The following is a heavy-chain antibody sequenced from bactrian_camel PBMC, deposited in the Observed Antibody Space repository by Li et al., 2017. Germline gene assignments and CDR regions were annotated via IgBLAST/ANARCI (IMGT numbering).Heavy chain of an antibody. CDR2: IYTGDGTV. V-gene: IGHV3S31*01. CDR1: GYTSTSGC. D-gene: IGHD6*01. Sequence: VQLVESGGGSVQAGGSLKLACAFSGYTSTSGCMGWFRQAPGQEREGVATIYTGDGTVYYDDSVKGRFTISQDNAKNTVYLQMGNLKPEDTAMYYCAADRACYTSSNWWRYWGQGTQVTVS. CDR3: AADRACYTSSNWWRY. J-gene: IGHJ4*01.